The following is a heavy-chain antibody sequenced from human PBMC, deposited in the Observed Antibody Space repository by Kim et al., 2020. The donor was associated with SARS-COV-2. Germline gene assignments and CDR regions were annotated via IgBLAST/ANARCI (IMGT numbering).Heavy chain of an antibody. Sequence: GGSLRLSCSASGFSFSTYGMLWVRQAPGKGLEWVAVISYDGSKKYYADSVKGRFTISRDNSKDTLFLQMNSLRAEDTAVYFCARGLTNYVDSSGLYPGYWGQGTLVTVSS. CDR1: GFSFSTYG. V-gene: IGHV3-30*03. D-gene: IGHD3-22*01. CDR3: ARGLTNYVDSSGLYPGY. J-gene: IGHJ4*02. CDR2: ISYDGSKK.